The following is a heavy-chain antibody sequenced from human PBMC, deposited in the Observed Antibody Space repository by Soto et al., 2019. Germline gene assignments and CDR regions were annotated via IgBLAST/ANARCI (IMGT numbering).Heavy chain of an antibody. D-gene: IGHD3-9*01. V-gene: IGHV3-30-3*01. J-gene: IGHJ4*02. CDR2: ISYDGSNK. Sequence: QVQLVESGGGVVQPGRSLRLSCAASGFTFSSYAMHWVRQAPGKGLEWVAVISYDGSNKYYADSVKGRFTISRDNSKNTLYMQMNSLRAEDTAVYYCARDREARYFDWLLLPNFDYLGQGTLVTVSS. CDR1: GFTFSSYA. CDR3: ARDREARYFDWLLLPNFDY.